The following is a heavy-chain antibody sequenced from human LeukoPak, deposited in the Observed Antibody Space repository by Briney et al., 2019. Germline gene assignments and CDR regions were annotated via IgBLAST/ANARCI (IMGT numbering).Heavy chain of an antibody. V-gene: IGHV3-23*01. CDR1: GFTFSTYA. J-gene: IGHJ4*02. CDR3: AKPLRGWYDFDY. Sequence: GESLKISCAASGFTFSTYAMSWVRQAPGKGLEWVSAINSGGGGTHYADSVEGRFTISRDNSKNTVYLQMNSLRAEDTAVYYCAKPLRGWYDFDYWGQGTLVTVSS. D-gene: IGHD6-19*01. CDR2: INSGGGGT.